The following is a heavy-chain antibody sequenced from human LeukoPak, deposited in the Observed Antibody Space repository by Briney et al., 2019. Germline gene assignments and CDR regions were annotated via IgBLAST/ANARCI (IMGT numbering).Heavy chain of an antibody. D-gene: IGHD5-12*01. J-gene: IGHJ2*01. CDR2: IWYDGSNK. CDR3: ARDTFNSGYDKDWYFDL. Sequence: TGGSLRLSCAASGSTFSSYGVHWVRQAPGKGLEWVAVIWYDGSNKYYADSVKGRFTISRDNSKNTLYLQMNSLRAEDTAVYYCARDTFNSGYDKDWYFDLWGRGTLVTVSS. V-gene: IGHV3-33*01. CDR1: GSTFSSYG.